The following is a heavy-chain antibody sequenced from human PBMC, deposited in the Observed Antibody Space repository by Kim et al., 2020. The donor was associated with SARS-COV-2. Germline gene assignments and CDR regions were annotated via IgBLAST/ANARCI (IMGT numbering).Heavy chain of an antibody. CDR3: AFRSTVTTTIDY. D-gene: IGHD4-17*01. V-gene: IGHV1-8*01. Sequence: GSAKKFQGRVTMTRNTSISTAYMELSSLKSEDTAIYYCAFRSTVTTTIDYWGQGTLVTVSS. J-gene: IGHJ4*02.